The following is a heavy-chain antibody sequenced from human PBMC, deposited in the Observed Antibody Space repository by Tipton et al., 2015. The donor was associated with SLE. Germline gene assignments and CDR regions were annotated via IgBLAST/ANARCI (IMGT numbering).Heavy chain of an antibody. Sequence: GSLRLSCAASGFTFSSYAMSWVRQAPGKGLEWVSAISGSGGSTYYADSVKGRFTISRDNSKNTLYLQMNSLRAEDTAVYYCAKDYRITMVQGVIPFDYWGQGTLVTVSS. CDR1: GFTFSSYA. J-gene: IGHJ4*02. D-gene: IGHD3-10*01. V-gene: IGHV3-23*01. CDR2: ISGSGGST. CDR3: AKDYRITMVQGVIPFDY.